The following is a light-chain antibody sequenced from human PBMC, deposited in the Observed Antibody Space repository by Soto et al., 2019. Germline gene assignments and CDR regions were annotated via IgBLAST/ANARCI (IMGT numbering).Light chain of an antibody. J-gene: IGKJ2*01. Sequence: DIVMTQSPXSXAXSLGEXATINCXSSQSVXXSSXNKNXLAWYQQKPGQPPKLLIYWASTRESGVPDRFSGSGSGTDFTLTISSLQAEDVAVYYCQQYYSTPYTFGQGTKLEIK. CDR3: QQYYSTPYT. V-gene: IGKV4-1*01. CDR2: WAS. CDR1: QSVXXSSXNKNX.